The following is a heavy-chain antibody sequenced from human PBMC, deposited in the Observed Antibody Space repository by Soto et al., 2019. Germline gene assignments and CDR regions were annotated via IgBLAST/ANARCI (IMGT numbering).Heavy chain of an antibody. J-gene: IGHJ6*02. V-gene: IGHV4-39*01. CDR2: IYYSGST. CDR1: GGSISSSSYY. Sequence: PSETLSLTCTVSGGSISSSSYYWGWIRQPPGKGLEWIGSIYYSGSTYYNPSLKSRVTISVDTSKNQFSPKLSSVTAADTAVYYCARHGPPGEQQLTRSHYYYYGMDVWGQGTTVSVSS. D-gene: IGHD6-13*01. CDR3: ARHGPPGEQQLTRSHYYYYGMDV.